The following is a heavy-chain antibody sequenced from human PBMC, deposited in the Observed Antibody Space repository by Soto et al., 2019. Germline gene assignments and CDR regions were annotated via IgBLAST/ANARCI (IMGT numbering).Heavy chain of an antibody. V-gene: IGHV5-51*01. CDR1: GCSFTSYW. D-gene: IGHD6-6*01. Sequence: PGESLKISGKGSGCSFTSYWIGWVRQMPGKGLEWMGIIYPGDSDTRYSPSFQGQVTISADKSISTAYLQWSSLKASDTAMYYCARSRAARPHAFDIWGQGTMVTVSS. CDR2: IYPGDSDT. CDR3: ARSRAARPHAFDI. J-gene: IGHJ3*02.